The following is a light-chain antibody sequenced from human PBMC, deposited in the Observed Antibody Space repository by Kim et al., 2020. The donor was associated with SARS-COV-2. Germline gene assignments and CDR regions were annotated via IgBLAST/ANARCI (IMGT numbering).Light chain of an antibody. V-gene: IGKV1-33*01. CDR2: DAF. CDR3: QQYDNLPLT. Sequence: ASVGDRVTITCQASQDISNYLNWYQQKPGKAPKLLISDAFNLERGVPSRFSGSGSGTAFIFTISSLQPEDIATYYCQQYDNLPLTFGGGTKVDIK. CDR1: QDISNY. J-gene: IGKJ4*01.